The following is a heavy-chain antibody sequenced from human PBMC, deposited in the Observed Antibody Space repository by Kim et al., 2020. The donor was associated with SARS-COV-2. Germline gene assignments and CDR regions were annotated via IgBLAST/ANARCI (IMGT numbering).Heavy chain of an antibody. CDR3: ARSYYGSGSPRFDP. D-gene: IGHD3-10*01. J-gene: IGHJ5*02. V-gene: IGHV2-70*01. Sequence: YCTSLKTRLTISKDTSKNQVVLTMTNMDPVDTATYYCARSYYGSGSPRFDPWGQGTLVTVSS.